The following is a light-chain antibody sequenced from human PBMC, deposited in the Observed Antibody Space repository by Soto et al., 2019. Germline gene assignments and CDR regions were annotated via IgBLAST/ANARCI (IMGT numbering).Light chain of an antibody. CDR3: QQYNSYSWK. J-gene: IGKJ1*01. CDR2: KAS. V-gene: IGKV1-5*03. CDR1: QSISSW. Sequence: DIQMTQSPSTLSASVGDRVTITCRASQSISSWLAWYQQKPGKAPKLLIYKASSLESGVPSRFSGSGSGTEFTLTISSLQPDDFAPYYCQQYNSYSWKLGQGTKVDSK.